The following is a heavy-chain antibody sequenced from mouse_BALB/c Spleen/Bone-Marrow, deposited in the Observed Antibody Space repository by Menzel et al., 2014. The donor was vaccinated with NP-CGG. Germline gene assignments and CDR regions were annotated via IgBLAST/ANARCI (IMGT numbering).Heavy chain of an antibody. Sequence: EVQRVESGPGLVKPSPSLSLTCIVTGYSITRDYAWNWIRQFPGNKLEWMGYISYSGSTTYKPSLESRISITRDTSKNQFFLQLNSVTTEDTATYYCARSSSYDYDVGFAYWGQGTLVTVSA. CDR2: ISYSGST. CDR1: GYSITRDYA. J-gene: IGHJ3*01. V-gene: IGHV3-2*02. D-gene: IGHD2-4*01. CDR3: ARSSSYDYDVGFAY.